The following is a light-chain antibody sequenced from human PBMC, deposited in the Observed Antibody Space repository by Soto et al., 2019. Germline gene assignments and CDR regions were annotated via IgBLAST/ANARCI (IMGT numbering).Light chain of an antibody. V-gene: IGKV3-15*01. CDR2: GAS. CDR1: ESVSSN. CDR3: QQYNSYPRT. J-gene: IGKJ4*01. Sequence: EVVMTQSPATLSVSPGERATLSCRASESVSSNLAWYQQRPGQAPRLVIYGASTRATGIPARFSGGGSGTEFTLTIRSLQSEDFAVYYCQQYNSYPRTFGGGTKVDIK.